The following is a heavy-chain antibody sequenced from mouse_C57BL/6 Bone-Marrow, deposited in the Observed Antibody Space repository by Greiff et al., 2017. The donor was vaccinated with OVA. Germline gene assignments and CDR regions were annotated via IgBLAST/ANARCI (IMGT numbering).Heavy chain of an antibody. CDR2: IYPRSGNT. V-gene: IGHV1-81*01. CDR1: GYTFTSYG. J-gene: IGHJ3*01. CDR3: ARRRLAY. Sequence: QVQLQQSGAELARPGASVKLSCKASGYTFTSYGISWVKQRTGQGLEWIGEIYPRSGNTYYNEKFKGKATLTADKSSSTAYMELRSLTSEGSAVYFCARRRLAYWGQGTLVTVSA.